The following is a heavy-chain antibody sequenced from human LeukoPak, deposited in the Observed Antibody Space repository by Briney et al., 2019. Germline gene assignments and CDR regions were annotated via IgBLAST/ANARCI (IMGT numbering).Heavy chain of an antibody. CDR1: GFTFSSYG. V-gene: IGHV3-30*18. CDR2: ISYDGSNK. D-gene: IGHD3-3*01. J-gene: IGHJ6*03. Sequence: GGSLRLSCAASGFTFSSYGMHWVRQAPGKGLEWVAVISYDGSNKYYADSVKGRFTISRDNSKNTLYLQMNSLRAEDTAVYYCAKEAPTIFGVVNPGMDVWGKGTTVTVSS. CDR3: AKEAPTIFGVVNPGMDV.